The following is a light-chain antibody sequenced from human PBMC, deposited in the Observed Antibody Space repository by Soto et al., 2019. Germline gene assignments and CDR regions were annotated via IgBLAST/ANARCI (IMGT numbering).Light chain of an antibody. J-gene: IGLJ1*01. CDR1: SSDVGGYNY. CDR2: EVS. CDR3: SSYTSSSTDV. Sequence: QSVLTQPASVSGSPGQSITISCTGTSSDVGGYNYVSWYQQHPGKAPKLMIYEVSTRPSGVSQRFSGSKSGNTASLTISGLQAEDEAEYYCSSYTSSSTDVFGTGTKATVL. V-gene: IGLV2-14*01.